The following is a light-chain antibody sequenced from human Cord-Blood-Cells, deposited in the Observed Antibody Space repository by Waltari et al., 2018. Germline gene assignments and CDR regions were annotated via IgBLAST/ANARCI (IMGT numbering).Light chain of an antibody. J-gene: IGLJ2*01. CDR1: SLRSYY. CDR2: GKN. Sequence: SSELTQDPAASVALGQTVRITFQGDSLRSYYASWYQQKPGQAPVLVIYGKNNRPSGIPDRFSGSSSGNTASLPITGAQAEDEADYYCNSRDSSGNHVVFGGGTKLTVL. CDR3: NSRDSSGNHVV. V-gene: IGLV3-19*01.